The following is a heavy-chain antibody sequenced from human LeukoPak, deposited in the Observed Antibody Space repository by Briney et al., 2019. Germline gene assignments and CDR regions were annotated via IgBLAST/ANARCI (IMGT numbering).Heavy chain of an antibody. Sequence: SETLSLTCAVYGGSFSGYYWSWIRQPPGKGLEWIGEINHSGSTNYNPSLKSRVTISVDTSKNQFSLKLSSVTAADTAGYYCARSTTNYNWSKVGAFDVWGQGTMVTVSS. D-gene: IGHD1-1*01. CDR1: GGSFSGYY. CDR3: ARSTTNYNWSKVGAFDV. J-gene: IGHJ3*01. CDR2: INHSGST. V-gene: IGHV4-34*01.